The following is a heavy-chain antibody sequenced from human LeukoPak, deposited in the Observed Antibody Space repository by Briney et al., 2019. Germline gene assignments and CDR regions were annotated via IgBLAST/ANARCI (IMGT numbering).Heavy chain of an antibody. V-gene: IGHV3-7*01. CDR1: GFTFSSYW. CDR2: IKQDGSEK. J-gene: IGHJ4*02. D-gene: IGHD6-13*01. Sequence: GGSLRLSCAASGFTFSSYWMSWVRQAPGTGLEWVANIKQDGSEKYYVDSVKGRFTVSRDNAKNSLYLQMNSLRVEDTAMYYCAKVAASGISPTDYWGQGTLVTVSS. CDR3: AKVAASGISPTDY.